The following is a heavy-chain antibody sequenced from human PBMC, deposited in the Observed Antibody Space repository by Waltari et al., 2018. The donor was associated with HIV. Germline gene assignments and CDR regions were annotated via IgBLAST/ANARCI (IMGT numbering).Heavy chain of an antibody. CDR2: VIPMSGTA. D-gene: IGHD3-10*01. CDR3: ASARETMGVDFDF. Sequence: VQLVQSGTEVRTPGSSVKVSCKASAGSFTSYSIHWVRQAPGQGLEWMGRVIPMSGTAMKAQKFQARVTISADKSTTTAYMELTSLRTEDTAVYYCASARETMGVDFDFWGQGTLVTVSS. J-gene: IGHJ4*02. V-gene: IGHV1-69*08. CDR1: AGSFTSYS.